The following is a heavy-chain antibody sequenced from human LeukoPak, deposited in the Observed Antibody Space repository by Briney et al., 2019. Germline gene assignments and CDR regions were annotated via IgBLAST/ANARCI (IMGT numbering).Heavy chain of an antibody. CDR1: GSTFSDYY. J-gene: IGHJ4*02. CDR2: ISSSGSTI. V-gene: IGHV3-11*04. D-gene: IGHD5-12*01. Sequence: GGSLRLSCAASGSTFSDYYMSWIRQAPGKGLEWVSYISSSGSTIYYADSVKGRFTISRDNAKNSLYLQMNSLRAEDTAVYYCARSYSGYDPLWPFDYWGQGTLVTVSS. CDR3: ARSYSGYDPLWPFDY.